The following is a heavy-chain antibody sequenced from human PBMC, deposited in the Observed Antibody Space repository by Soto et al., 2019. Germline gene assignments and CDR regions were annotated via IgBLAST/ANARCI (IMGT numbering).Heavy chain of an antibody. J-gene: IGHJ2*01. CDR2: MNPNSGNT. CDR3: ARRMTWSLWCFDL. V-gene: IGHV1-8*01. CDR1: GYTFKNYD. Sequence: QVQLLQSGAEVKKPGASVRVSCRASGYTFKNYDINWVRRAPGQGLEWMGWMNPNSGNTGYAQKFQDRVTMNSDTSTRTAYMELSSLTAEDTALYYCARRMTWSLWCFDLWGSGTQVTVSS. D-gene: IGHD3-10*01.